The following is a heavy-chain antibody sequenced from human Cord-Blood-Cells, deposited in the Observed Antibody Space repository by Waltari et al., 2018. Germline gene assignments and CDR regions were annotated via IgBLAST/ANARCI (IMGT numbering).Heavy chain of an antibody. D-gene: IGHD2-2*01. J-gene: IGHJ5*02. CDR2: IIPIFGTA. CDR3: ARSTTLVVPAAEFDP. CDR1: GGTLSSYA. V-gene: IGHV1-69*01. Sequence: QVQLVQSGAEVKKPGSSVTVSCQASGGTLSSYAISWVRQAPGQGLEWMGWIIPIFGTANYAQKFQGRVTITADESTSTAYMELSSLRSEDTAVYYCARSTTLVVPAAEFDPWGQGTLVTVSS.